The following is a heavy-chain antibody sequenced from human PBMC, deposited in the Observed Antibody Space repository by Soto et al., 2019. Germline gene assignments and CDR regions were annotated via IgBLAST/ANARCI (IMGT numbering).Heavy chain of an antibody. J-gene: IGHJ4*02. CDR2: IYTSGAT. CDR1: GSSFSNFY. D-gene: IGHD1-1*01. Sequence: QVQLQESGPRLVKPSETLSLTCSVSGSSFSNFYWSWIRQPAGKGLEWIGRIYTSGATSYNPSLKSRVTMSVDTSQTQMTLSVRSVTAADTAVYFCARGGIQLSYAFDYWGPGILVTVSS. V-gene: IGHV4-4*07. CDR3: ARGGIQLSYAFDY.